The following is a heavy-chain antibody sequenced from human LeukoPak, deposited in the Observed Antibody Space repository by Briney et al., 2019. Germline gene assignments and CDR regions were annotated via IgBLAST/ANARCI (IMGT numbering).Heavy chain of an antibody. D-gene: IGHD6-13*01. J-gene: IGHJ4*02. CDR2: IIPIFGTA. Sequence: SVKVSCRTSGGTFSSYAIIWVRQAPGQGLEWMGGIIPIFGTANYAQKFQGRVTITADESTSTAYMELSSLRSEDTAVYYCARVGIAAAGVPEMGYWGQGTLVTVSS. CDR3: ARVGIAAAGVPEMGY. CDR1: GGTFSSYA. V-gene: IGHV1-69*13.